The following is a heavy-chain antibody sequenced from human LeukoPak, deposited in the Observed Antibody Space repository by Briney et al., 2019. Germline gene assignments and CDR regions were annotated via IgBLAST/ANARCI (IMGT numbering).Heavy chain of an antibody. CDR3: EGGGVADFHI. J-gene: IGHJ3*02. V-gene: IGHV3-11*04. D-gene: IGHD6-19*01. CDR1: ELNFSHYY. CDR2: VSTDGSTK. Sequence: GGALRLSCASTELNFSHYYMSSSRQAPGKGLEWVSYVSTDGSTKYYADSVKGRFTISRVNAKNSLSLQMHSVRDNDTAVYSCEGGGVADFHIWGRGTRVTVSS.